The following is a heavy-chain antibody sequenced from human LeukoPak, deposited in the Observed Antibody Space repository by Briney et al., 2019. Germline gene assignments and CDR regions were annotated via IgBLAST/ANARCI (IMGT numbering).Heavy chain of an antibody. Sequence: SETLSLTCTVSGGSISSYYWSWIRQPPGKGLEWIGYIYYSGSTNYNPSLKCRVTISVDTSKNQFSLKLSSVTAADTAVYYCAPFRRDSSGWYWFDPWGQGTLVTVSS. CDR3: APFRRDSSGWYWFDP. D-gene: IGHD6-19*01. V-gene: IGHV4-59*08. CDR1: GGSISSYY. J-gene: IGHJ5*02. CDR2: IYYSGST.